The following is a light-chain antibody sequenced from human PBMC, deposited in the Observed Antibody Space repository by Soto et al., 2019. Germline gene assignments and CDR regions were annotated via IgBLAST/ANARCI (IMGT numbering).Light chain of an antibody. CDR2: AAS. J-gene: IGKJ1*01. Sequence: AIQMTQSPSSLSTSVGDRVTITCRASQGISIDVAWYQQKPGKAPKLLIYAASSLQSGVPSRFSGSGSGTDFTLTISSLQPEDFAAYYCLHHSNYSEAFGQGTKVDIK. CDR3: LHHSNYSEA. CDR1: QGISID. V-gene: IGKV1-6*01.